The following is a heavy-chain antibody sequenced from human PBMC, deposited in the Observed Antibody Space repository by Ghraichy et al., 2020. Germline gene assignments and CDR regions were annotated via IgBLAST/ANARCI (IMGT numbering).Heavy chain of an antibody. J-gene: IGHJ4*02. V-gene: IGHV3-23*01. CDR1: GFTFSSYA. D-gene: IGHD4-23*01. Sequence: GSLRLSCAASGFTFSSYAMSWVRQAPGKGLEWVSAISGSGGSTYYADSVKGRFTISRDNSKNTLYLQMNSLRAEDTAVYYCAKDDYGGNWSDYWGQGTLVTVSS. CDR2: ISGSGGST. CDR3: AKDDYGGNWSDY.